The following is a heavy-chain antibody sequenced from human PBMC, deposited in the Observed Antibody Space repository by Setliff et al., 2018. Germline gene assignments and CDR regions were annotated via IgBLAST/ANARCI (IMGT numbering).Heavy chain of an antibody. V-gene: IGHV1-3*01. J-gene: IGHJ6*03. D-gene: IGHD3-3*01. CDR2: INAGNGNT. CDR1: GYTFTGYA. CDR3: AREFTRYYNFWSAHRYYMDV. Sequence: ASVKVSCKASGYTFTGYAMHWVRQAPGQRLEWMGWINAGNGNTKYSQKFQGRVTITRDTSASTAYMELSSLRSEDTAVYYCAREFTRYYNFWSAHRYYMDVWGKGTTVTVSS.